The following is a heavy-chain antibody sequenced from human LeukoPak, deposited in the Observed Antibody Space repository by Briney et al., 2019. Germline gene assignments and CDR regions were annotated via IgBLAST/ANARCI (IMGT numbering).Heavy chain of an antibody. V-gene: IGHV3-23*01. D-gene: IGHD2/OR15-2a*01. Sequence: GGSLRLSCVGSGFTSIAYALTWVRQAPGKGLEWVSTISGSGANTYYADSVKGRFTISRDNSKNTLSLQMNSLRVEDTALYYCAKYSDSTGAHYFDYWGQGTLVTVSS. J-gene: IGHJ4*02. CDR2: ISGSGANT. CDR3: AKYSDSTGAHYFDY. CDR1: GFTSIAYA.